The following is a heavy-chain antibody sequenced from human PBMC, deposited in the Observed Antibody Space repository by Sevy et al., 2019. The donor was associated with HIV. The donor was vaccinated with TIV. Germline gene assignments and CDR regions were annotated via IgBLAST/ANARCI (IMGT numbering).Heavy chain of an antibody. CDR3: STDPIIVLLVTDGMDV. CDR1: GFTFTYAW. D-gene: IGHD2-8*02. Sequence: GGSLRLSCAASGFTFTYAWMTWVRQAPGKGLEWVGRTKSKADGGTIDYAAPVKGRFTISRDDSKNTLYLQMNSLKTEDTGVYYCSTDPIIVLLVTDGMDVWGQGTTVTVSS. CDR2: TKSKADGGTI. J-gene: IGHJ6*02. V-gene: IGHV3-15*01.